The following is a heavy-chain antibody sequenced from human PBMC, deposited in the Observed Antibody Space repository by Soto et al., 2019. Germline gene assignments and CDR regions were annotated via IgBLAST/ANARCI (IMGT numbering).Heavy chain of an antibody. D-gene: IGHD5-12*01. J-gene: IGHJ3*01. CDR2: ISSGSDTE. CDR3: VRGGWLGGAFDV. Sequence: EAQLVESGGGLAQPGGSLRLCCAASGFTFSRSGMNWVRQPPGKGLEWISYISSGSDTEFYADSVRGRFTVTRDNATDSLCVQMTSLRPNDTAMYYCVRGGWLGGAFDVWGRGTMVTVSS. CDR1: GFTFSRSG. V-gene: IGHV3-48*04.